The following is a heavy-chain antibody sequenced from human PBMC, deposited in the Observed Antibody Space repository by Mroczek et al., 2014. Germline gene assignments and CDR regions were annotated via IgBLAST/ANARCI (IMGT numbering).Heavy chain of an antibody. J-gene: IGHJ5*02. CDR2: IYWNDDK. V-gene: IGHV2-5*01. D-gene: IGHD6-13*01. CDR3: AHRNNQQLATTGHP. Sequence: QVTLKESGPTLVKPTQTLTLTCTFSGFSLSTSGVGVGWIRQPPGKALEWLALIYWNDDKRYSPSLKSRLTITKDTSKNXVVLTMTNMDPVDTATYYXAHRNNQQLATTGHPWGQGTLVTVSS. CDR1: GFSLSTSGVG.